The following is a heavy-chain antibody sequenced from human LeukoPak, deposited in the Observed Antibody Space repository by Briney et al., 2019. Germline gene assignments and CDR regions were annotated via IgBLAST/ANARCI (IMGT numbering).Heavy chain of an antibody. CDR2: INPNSGGT. CDR1: GGTFSSYA. D-gene: IGHD6-13*01. CDR3: ASSGYSSFADY. J-gene: IGHJ4*03. Sequence: ASVKVSCKASGGTFSSYAISWVRQAPGQGLEWMGWINPNSGGTNYAQKFQGWVTMTRDTSISTAYMELSRLRSDDTAVYYCASSGYSSFADYWGQGTTVTVSS. V-gene: IGHV1-2*04.